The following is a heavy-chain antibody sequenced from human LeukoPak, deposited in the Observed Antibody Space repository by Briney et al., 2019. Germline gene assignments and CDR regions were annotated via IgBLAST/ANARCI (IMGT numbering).Heavy chain of an antibody. CDR3: SPLGSGVDY. D-gene: IGHD6-19*01. J-gene: IGHJ4*02. V-gene: IGHV3-23*01. CDR2: IGVSGDIT. CDR1: GFIFYNYA. Sequence: GGSLRLSCAASGFIFYNYAMSWVRQAPGKGLEWVSVIGVSGDITYYADSVKGRLTISRDNSKNTLYLEINSLRAEDTAVYYCSPLGSGVDYWGQGTLVTVTS.